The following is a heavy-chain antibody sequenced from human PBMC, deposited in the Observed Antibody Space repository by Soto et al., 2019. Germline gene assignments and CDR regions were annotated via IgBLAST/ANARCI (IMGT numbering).Heavy chain of an antibody. Sequence: SETLSLTCTVSGGSVTNSSYYWGWIRQSPGKGLEWIGSVYYRGRSYSKSSVESRVTISVDTSKNRFSLSLNSVTASDTAVYFCVSQRTTVPTQAYFDYWGPGALATVSS. V-gene: IGHV4-39*01. CDR1: GGSVTNSSYY. D-gene: IGHD4-17*01. CDR2: VYYRGRS. J-gene: IGHJ4*02. CDR3: VSQRTTVPTQAYFDY.